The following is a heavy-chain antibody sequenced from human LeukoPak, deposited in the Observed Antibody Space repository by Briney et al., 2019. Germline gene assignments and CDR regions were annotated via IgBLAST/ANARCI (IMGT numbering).Heavy chain of an antibody. CDR3: AGGARRQQPFDY. Sequence: GGSLRLSCAASEFTVSSNYMNWVRQAPGKGLEWVSVIYSGGSTYYADSVRGRFTISRDNSKNTLYLQMNSLRAEDTAVYYCAGGARRQQPFDYWGQGTLVTVSS. V-gene: IGHV3-66*01. CDR2: IYSGGST. CDR1: EFTVSSNY. D-gene: IGHD6-13*01. J-gene: IGHJ4*02.